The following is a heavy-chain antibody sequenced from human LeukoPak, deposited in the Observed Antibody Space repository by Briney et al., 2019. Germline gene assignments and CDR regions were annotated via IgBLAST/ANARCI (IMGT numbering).Heavy chain of an antibody. Sequence: GESLKISCKGSGYSFTTYWIGWVRQLPGKGLEWMGIIYPGDSDTRYSPSFQGQVTMTADKSIGTAYLQWSSLKASDTAMYYCARQGLGGGDGSGAFDIWGQGTMVTVSS. CDR1: GYSFTTYW. D-gene: IGHD2-21*02. J-gene: IGHJ3*02. CDR2: IYPGDSDT. V-gene: IGHV5-51*01. CDR3: ARQGLGGGDGSGAFDI.